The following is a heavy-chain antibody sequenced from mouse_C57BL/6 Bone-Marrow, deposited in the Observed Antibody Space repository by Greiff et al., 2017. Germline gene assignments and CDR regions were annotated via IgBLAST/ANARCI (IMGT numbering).Heavy chain of an antibody. CDR1: GYTFTDYY. J-gene: IGHJ2*01. V-gene: IGHV1-26*01. CDR3: ARRGSYYGSSFPYYFDY. D-gene: IGHD1-1*01. CDR2: INPNNGGT. Sequence: EVQLQQSGPELVKPGASVKISCKASGYTFTDYYMNWVKQSHGKSLEWIGDINPNNGGTSYNQKFKGKATLTVDKSSSTAYMELRSLTSEDSAVYYCARRGSYYGSSFPYYFDYWGQGTTLTVSS.